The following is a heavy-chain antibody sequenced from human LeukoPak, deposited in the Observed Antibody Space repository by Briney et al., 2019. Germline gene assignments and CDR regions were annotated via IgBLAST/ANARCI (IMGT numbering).Heavy chain of an antibody. V-gene: IGHV1-2*02. Sequence: ASVKVSFKASGYTFTGYYMHWVRQAPGQGLEWMGWINPNSGGTNYAQKFQGRVTMTRDTSVSTAYMELSRLTSDDTAVYYCARAGSSSRWVNDYWGQGTLVTVSS. CDR2: INPNSGGT. CDR3: ARAGSSSRWVNDY. J-gene: IGHJ4*02. D-gene: IGHD6-13*01. CDR1: GYTFTGYY.